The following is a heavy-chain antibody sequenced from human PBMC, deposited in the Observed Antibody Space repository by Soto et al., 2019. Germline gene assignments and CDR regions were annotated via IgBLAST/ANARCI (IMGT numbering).Heavy chain of an antibody. V-gene: IGHV4-59*01. CDR2: IYYSGST. J-gene: IGHJ5*02. D-gene: IGHD4-4*01. Sequence: SETLSLACTVSGGSISSYYWSWIRQPPGKGLEWIGYIYYSGSTNYNPSLKSRVTISVDTSKNQFSLKLSSVTAADTAVYYCARFAVTTRVNWFDPWGQGTLVTVSS. CDR1: GGSISSYY. CDR3: ARFAVTTRVNWFDP.